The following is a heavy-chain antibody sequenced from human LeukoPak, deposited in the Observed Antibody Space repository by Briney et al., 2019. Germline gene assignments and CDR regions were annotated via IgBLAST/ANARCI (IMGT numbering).Heavy chain of an antibody. Sequence: SETLPLTCAVYGGSFSGYYWSWIRQPPGKGLEWIGEINHSGSTNYNPSLKSRVTISVDTSKNQFSLKLSSVTAADTAVYYCARAPRMYSSSWYVSNYYGMDVWGQGTTVTVSS. CDR1: GGSFSGYY. CDR2: INHSGST. J-gene: IGHJ6*02. CDR3: ARAPRMYSSSWYVSNYYGMDV. D-gene: IGHD6-13*01. V-gene: IGHV4-34*01.